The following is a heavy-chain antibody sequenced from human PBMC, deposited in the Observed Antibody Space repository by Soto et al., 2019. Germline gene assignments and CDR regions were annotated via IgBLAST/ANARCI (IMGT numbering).Heavy chain of an antibody. V-gene: IGHV3-48*01. CDR1: GFTFSSDS. CDR2: ISSSSSTI. Sequence: PGGSLRLSCAASGFTFSSDSMNWVRQAPGKGLEWVSYISSSSSTIYYADSVKGRFTISRDNAKNSLYLQMNSLRAEDTAVYYCARSQLELRDDAFDIWGQGTMVTVSS. D-gene: IGHD1-7*01. CDR3: ARSQLELRDDAFDI. J-gene: IGHJ3*02.